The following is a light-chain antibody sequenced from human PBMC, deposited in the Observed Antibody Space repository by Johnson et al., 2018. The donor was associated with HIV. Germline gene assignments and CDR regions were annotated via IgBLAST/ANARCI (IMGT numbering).Light chain of an antibody. CDR2: DND. Sequence: VLTQPPSASAAPGQKVTISCSGRSSNIGYKYVSWYQQFPGTAPKLLIYDNDKRPSGIPDRFSSSKSGSSATLGITGLQPGDEADYYCATWDSSLSAYVFGPGTKVTIL. CDR1: SSNIGYKY. V-gene: IGLV1-51*01. CDR3: ATWDSSLSAYV. J-gene: IGLJ1*01.